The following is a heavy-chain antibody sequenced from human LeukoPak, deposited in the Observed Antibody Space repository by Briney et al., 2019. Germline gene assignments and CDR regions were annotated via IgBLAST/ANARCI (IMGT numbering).Heavy chain of an antibody. V-gene: IGHV3-7*04. Sequence: PGGSLRLSCAASGFTFSSYWMSWVRQAPGKGLEWVSNIKRDGSEKYYVDSVKGRFTISRDNAKNSLYLQMNSLRAEEAAVYYCARGYGGSIHFDYWGEGTLVTVSS. J-gene: IGHJ4*02. CDR3: ARGYGGSIHFDY. CDR2: IKRDGSEK. CDR1: GFTFSSYW. D-gene: IGHD4-23*01.